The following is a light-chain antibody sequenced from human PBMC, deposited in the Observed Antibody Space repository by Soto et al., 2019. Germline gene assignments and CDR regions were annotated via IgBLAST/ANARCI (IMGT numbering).Light chain of an antibody. J-gene: IGLJ1*01. Sequence: HSVLTQPPSASGSPGQSVTISCTGTSSDVGGYNYASWYQQHPGKAPKLMIYEVSKRPSGVPDRFSGSKSGNTASLTVSGLHADDEADYYCSSYAGSNRVFGTGTKVTV. V-gene: IGLV2-8*01. CDR3: SSYAGSNRV. CDR1: SSDVGGYNY. CDR2: EVS.